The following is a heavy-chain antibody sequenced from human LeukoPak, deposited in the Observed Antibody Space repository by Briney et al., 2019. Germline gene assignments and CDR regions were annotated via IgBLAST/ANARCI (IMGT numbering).Heavy chain of an antibody. D-gene: IGHD3-3*01. V-gene: IGHV5-51*01. CDR1: GYSFTSYR. Sequence: GESLKISCKGSGYSFTSYRIGWVRQMPGKGLEWMGIIYPGDSDTRYSPSFQGQVTISADKSISTAYLQWSSLKASDTAMYYCARPRYYDFWSGYQDAFDIWGQGTMVTVSS. CDR3: ARPRYYDFWSGYQDAFDI. CDR2: IYPGDSDT. J-gene: IGHJ3*02.